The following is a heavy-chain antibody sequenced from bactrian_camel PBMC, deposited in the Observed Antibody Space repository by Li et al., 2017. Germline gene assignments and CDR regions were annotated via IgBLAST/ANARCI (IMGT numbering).Heavy chain of an antibody. J-gene: IGHJ4*01. CDR3: TKDSTDGGWASTY. CDR2: IQHDGKT. CDR1: GGTHSPYC. D-gene: IGHD7*01. Sequence: HVQLVESGGGSVQAGGSLRLSCTYSGGTHSPYCMGWYRQAPGKEREGVAVIQHDGKTTYTDSVRGRFTVSRDDTVNTLYLQLNSLKTEDTAMYYCTKDSTDGGWASTYWGQGTQVTVS. V-gene: IGHV3S53*01.